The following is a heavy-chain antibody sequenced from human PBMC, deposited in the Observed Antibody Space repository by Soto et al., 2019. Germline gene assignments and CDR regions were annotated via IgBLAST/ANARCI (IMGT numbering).Heavy chain of an antibody. CDR3: ATGSASSTSDAFDI. V-gene: IGHV4-59*01. CDR2: IYYGGTT. CDR1: GGSFSPNY. D-gene: IGHD2-15*01. J-gene: IGHJ3*02. Sequence: SETLSLTCRLSGGSFSPNYWSWFRQSPGKGLEWVGYIYYGGTTSYNPSLKSRVTISLDTSKNHFSLRLNSVTAADTAVYFCATGSASSTSDAFDIWDRGTMVTVSS.